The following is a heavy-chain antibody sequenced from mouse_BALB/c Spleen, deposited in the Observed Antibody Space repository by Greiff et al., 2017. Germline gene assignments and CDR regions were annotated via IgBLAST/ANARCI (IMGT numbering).Heavy chain of an antibody. V-gene: IGHV1-67*01. D-gene: IGHD2-1*01. CDR3: ARGGNPYYYAMDY. Sequence: VQLQQSGPELVKPGASVKISCKGSGYTFTDYAMHWVKQSHAKSLEWIGVISTYYGDASYNQKFKGKATMTVDKSSSTAYMELARLTSEDSAIYYCARGGNPYYYAMDYWGQGTSVTVSS. J-gene: IGHJ4*01. CDR1: GYTFTDYA. CDR2: ISTYYGDA.